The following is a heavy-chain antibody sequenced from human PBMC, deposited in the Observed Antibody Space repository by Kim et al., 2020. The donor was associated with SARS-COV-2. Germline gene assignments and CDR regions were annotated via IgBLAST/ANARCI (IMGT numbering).Heavy chain of an antibody. CDR3: ARDLFTIFGVVIMGY. Sequence: ASVKVSCKASGYTFTSYGISWVRQAPGQGLEWMGWISAYNGNTNYAQKLQGRVTMTTDTSTSTAYMELRSLRSDDTAVYYCARDLFTIFGVVIMGYWGQGTLVTVSS. V-gene: IGHV1-18*01. D-gene: IGHD3-3*01. CDR1: GYTFTSYG. CDR2: ISAYNGNT. J-gene: IGHJ4*02.